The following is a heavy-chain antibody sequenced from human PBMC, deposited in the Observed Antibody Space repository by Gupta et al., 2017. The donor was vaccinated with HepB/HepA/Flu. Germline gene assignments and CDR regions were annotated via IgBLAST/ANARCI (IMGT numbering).Heavy chain of an antibody. D-gene: IGHD2/OR15-2a*01. Sequence: EVQLVESGGGLVQPGGSLRLSCAASGFTFSSNWMNWVRQAPGKGLEWVANIKQDGSEKKYVDSVRGRFTISRDNAKDSLYLQMDSLRAEDTAVYYCARGSGSTTRALDIWGQGTMVTVSS. CDR3: ARGSGSTTRALDI. CDR2: IKQDGSEK. J-gene: IGHJ3*02. CDR1: GFTFSSNW. V-gene: IGHV3-7*01.